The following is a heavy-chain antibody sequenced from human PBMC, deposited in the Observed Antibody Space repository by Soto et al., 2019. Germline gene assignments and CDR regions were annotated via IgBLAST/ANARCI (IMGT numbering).Heavy chain of an antibody. J-gene: IGHJ6*02. D-gene: IGHD3-16*01. CDR3: ARQSVGYYYSGMAV. Sequence: GPPVEVSCKACGDTVPVYSMDCVRQATGPGLEWLGWINPDSVGTNYAQKFQGMVTMTSDTSISTAYMELSRLRSDDMAVYYCARQSVGYYYSGMAVWGQGTTVTVSS. CDR1: GDTVPVYS. V-gene: IGHV1-2*02. CDR2: INPDSVGT.